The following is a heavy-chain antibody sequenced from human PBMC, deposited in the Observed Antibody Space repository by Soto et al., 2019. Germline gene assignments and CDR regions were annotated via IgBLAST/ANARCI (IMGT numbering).Heavy chain of an antibody. Sequence: QVQLVESGGGVVQPGKSLRLSCAASGFTFTAYALHWVRQAPGKGLEWVAAVSSDESDKFYADSVRGRFTISRENSKNTLYLQMNDMRPADTAVYFCARDPAQQTRFDFWGQGTVVTVSS. CDR3: ARDPAQQTRFDF. V-gene: IGHV3-30*04. CDR1: GFTFTAYA. J-gene: IGHJ5*01. CDR2: VSSDESDK.